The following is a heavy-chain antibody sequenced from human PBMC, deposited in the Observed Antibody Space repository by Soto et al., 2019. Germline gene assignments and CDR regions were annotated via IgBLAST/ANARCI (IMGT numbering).Heavy chain of an antibody. V-gene: IGHV4-61*08. CDR3: ARERPEKYFDS. Sequence: PEETLSLTCTVSGGSISSVGYYWSWIRQPPGKGLDWIGYISYSGSANYNPSLMSRVTMSVDTSKNQFSLRLSSVTAADTAVYYCARERPEKYFDSWGRGTLVTVSS. D-gene: IGHD6-6*01. CDR1: GGSISSVGYY. CDR2: ISYSGSA. J-gene: IGHJ4*02.